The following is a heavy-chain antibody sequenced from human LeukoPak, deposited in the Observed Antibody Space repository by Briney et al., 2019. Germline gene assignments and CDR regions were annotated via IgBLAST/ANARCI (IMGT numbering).Heavy chain of an antibody. CDR3: ARDSKSVPSSTSCSFFDY. V-gene: IGHV3-7*01. J-gene: IGHJ4*02. Sequence: PGGSPRLSCAASGFTFSSYWMSWVRQAPGKGLEWVSNINQYGSEKYYVDSVKGRFTISRDNAKNSLYLQINSLRAEDTAVYYCARDSKSVPSSTSCSFFDYWGQGTLVTVSS. CDR1: GFTFSSYW. D-gene: IGHD2-2*01. CDR2: INQYGSEK.